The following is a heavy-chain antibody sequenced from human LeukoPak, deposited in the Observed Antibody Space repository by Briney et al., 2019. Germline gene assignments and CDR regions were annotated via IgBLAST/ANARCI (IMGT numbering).Heavy chain of an antibody. CDR1: GGSFSGYY. CDR2: INHSGST. Sequence: SETLSLTCAVYGGSFSGYYWSWIRQPPGKGLQWIGEINHSGSTNYNPSLKSRVTISVDTSKNQFSLRLSSVTAADTAVYYCARGYYDSSGGIALYYFDYWGQGTLVTVSS. CDR3: ARGYYDSSGGIALYYFDY. D-gene: IGHD3-22*01. V-gene: IGHV4-34*01. J-gene: IGHJ4*02.